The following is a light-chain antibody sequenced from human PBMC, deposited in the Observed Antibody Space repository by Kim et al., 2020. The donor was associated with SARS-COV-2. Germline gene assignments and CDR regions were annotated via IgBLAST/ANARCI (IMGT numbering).Light chain of an antibody. CDR1: ALPKKY. J-gene: IGLJ3*02. Sequence: TGQTARITCSGDALPKKYAYWFQQKPGQAPVVVIYEDTERPSGIPERFSGSTSGTTVTLTISGVQAEDEADYYCQSADSTDTLWVFGGGTQLTVL. CDR2: EDT. V-gene: IGLV3-25*03. CDR3: QSADSTDTLWV.